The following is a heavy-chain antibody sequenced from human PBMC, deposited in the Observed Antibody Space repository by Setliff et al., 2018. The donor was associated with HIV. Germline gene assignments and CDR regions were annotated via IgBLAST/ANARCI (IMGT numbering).Heavy chain of an antibody. CDR1: GFTFSSKG. D-gene: IGHD4-17*01. CDR2: IWYEGSNK. V-gene: IGHV3-33*06. CDR3: AKDPAVNAYGDYPLGGMDV. J-gene: IGHJ6*04. Sequence: PGGSLRLSCAASGFTFSSKGMHWVRQAPGKGLEWVAIIWYEGSNKYYADSVKGRFTISRDNSKKMLFLQMNSLRAEDTAVYYCAKDPAVNAYGDYPLGGMDVWGKGTTVTVSS.